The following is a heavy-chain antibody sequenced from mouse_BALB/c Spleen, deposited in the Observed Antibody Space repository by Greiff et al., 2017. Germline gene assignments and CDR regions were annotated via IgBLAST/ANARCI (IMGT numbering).Heavy chain of an antibody. CDR1: GSTFSSYG. D-gene: IGHD1-1*01. Sequence: EVMLVESGGGLVQPGGSLKLSCAASGSTFSSYGMSWVRQTPDKRLELVATINSNGGSTYYPDSVKGRFTISRDNAKNTLYLQMSSLKSEDTAMYYCARDLFSYWGQGTLVTVSA. CDR3: ARDLFSY. CDR2: INSNGGST. V-gene: IGHV5-6-3*01. J-gene: IGHJ3*01.